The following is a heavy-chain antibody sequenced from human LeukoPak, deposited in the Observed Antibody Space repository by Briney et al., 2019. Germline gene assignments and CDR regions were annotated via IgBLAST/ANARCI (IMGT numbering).Heavy chain of an antibody. CDR1: GHSVDSGYQ. Sequence: LGTLSLNCTVSGHSVDSGYQRACIPQPPRKGLVWIGRSNWRGTSYFKPSLKSRLTISVDPSKNQFSLRLSSVTAADTGIYYCARCPHGSRSEYDVYSYMDVWGKGTTVAVSS. CDR2: SNWRGTS. V-gene: IGHV4-38-2*02. J-gene: IGHJ6*04. D-gene: IGHD2-21*01. CDR3: ARCPHGSRSEYDVYSYMDV.